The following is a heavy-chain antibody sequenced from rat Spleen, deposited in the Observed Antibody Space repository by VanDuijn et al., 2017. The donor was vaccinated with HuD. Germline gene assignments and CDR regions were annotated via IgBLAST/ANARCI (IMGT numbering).Heavy chain of an antibody. CDR1: GFTFNNYW. D-gene: IGHD2-2*01. J-gene: IGHJ1*01. V-gene: IGHV5-29*01. Sequence: EVQLVESGGGLVQPGRSLKLSCVASGFTFNNYWMTWIRQAPTKSLEWVATMSYDGSSTYYRDSVKGRFTISRDNAKSTLYLQMDSLRSEDTATYYCTRAGYLRDWYFDFWGPGTMVTVSS. CDR2: MSYDGSST. CDR3: TRAGYLRDWYFDF.